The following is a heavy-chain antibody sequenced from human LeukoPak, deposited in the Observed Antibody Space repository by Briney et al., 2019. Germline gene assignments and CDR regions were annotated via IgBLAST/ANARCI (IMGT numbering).Heavy chain of an antibody. V-gene: IGHV3-21*01. J-gene: IGHJ4*02. CDR1: GFTFSSYS. D-gene: IGHD3-10*01. CDR3: ARDRHTMVRGAAWFDY. Sequence: GGSLRLSCAASGFTFSSYSMSWVRQAPGKGLEWVSSISSSSSYIYYADSVKGRFTISRDNAKNSLYLQMNSLRAEDTAVYYCARDRHTMVRGAAWFDYWGQGTLVTVSS. CDR2: ISSSSSYI.